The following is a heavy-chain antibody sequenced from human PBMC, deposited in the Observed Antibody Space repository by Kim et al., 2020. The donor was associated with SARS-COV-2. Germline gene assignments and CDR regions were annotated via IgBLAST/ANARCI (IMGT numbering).Heavy chain of an antibody. CDR2: INHSGRT. CDR3: ARRLSNTSGWGRHYCDL. J-gene: IGHJ2*01. V-gene: IGHV4-34*01. D-gene: IGHD3-10*01. Sequence: SETLSLTCAVYGGSFSGYYWSWIRQPPGKGLEWIGEINHSGRTNYNLSLKSRVTISVDTSKNQFSLKLTSVTAADTAVYYCARRLSNTSGWGRHYCDLWG. CDR1: GGSFSGYY.